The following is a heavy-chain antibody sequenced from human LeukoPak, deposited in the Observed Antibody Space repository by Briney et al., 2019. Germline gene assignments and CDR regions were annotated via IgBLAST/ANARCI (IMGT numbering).Heavy chain of an antibody. V-gene: IGHV1-2*02. J-gene: IGHJ4*02. CDR2: INPNSGGT. CDR1: GYTFTGYY. Sequence: GASVKVSCKASGYTFTGYYMHWVRQAPGQGPKWMGWINPNSGGTNYAQKFQGRVTMTRDTSISTAYMELSRLRSDDTAVYYCARVYRLWFGEGGYFDYWGQGTLVTVSS. D-gene: IGHD3-10*01. CDR3: ARVYRLWFGEGGYFDY.